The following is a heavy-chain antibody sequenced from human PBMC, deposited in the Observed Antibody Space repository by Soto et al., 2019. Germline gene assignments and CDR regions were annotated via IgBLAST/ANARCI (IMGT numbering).Heavy chain of an antibody. Sequence: QVQLQESGPGLVKPSETLSLTCTVSGGSISSYYWSWIRQPPGKGLEWIGYIYYSGSTNYNPSLKSRVTISVDTSKNQFSLKLSSVTAADTAVYYCAREDYSNYYYYGMVVWGQGTTVTVSS. J-gene: IGHJ6*02. CDR1: GGSISSYY. D-gene: IGHD4-4*01. V-gene: IGHV4-59*01. CDR2: IYYSGST. CDR3: AREDYSNYYYYGMVV.